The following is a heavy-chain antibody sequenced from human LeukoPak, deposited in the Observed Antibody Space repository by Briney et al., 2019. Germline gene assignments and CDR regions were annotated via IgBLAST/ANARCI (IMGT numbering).Heavy chain of an antibody. Sequence: SGGSLRLSCAASGFTFSSYWMSWARQAPGKGLEWVANIKQDGSEKYYVDSVKGRFTISRDNAKNSLYLQMNSLRAEDTAVYYCAKGKATGPYDAFDFWGQGTMVTVSS. CDR2: IKQDGSEK. D-gene: IGHD1-1*01. J-gene: IGHJ3*01. V-gene: IGHV3-7*03. CDR3: AKGKATGPYDAFDF. CDR1: GFTFSSYW.